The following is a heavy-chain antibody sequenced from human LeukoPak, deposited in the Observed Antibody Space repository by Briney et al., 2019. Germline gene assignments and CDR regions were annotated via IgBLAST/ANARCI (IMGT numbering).Heavy chain of an antibody. CDR2: INSDGSST. CDR3: AKDRSSTTSCSNY. V-gene: IGHV3-23*01. J-gene: IGHJ4*02. Sequence: GGSLRLSCAVSGFTVSSNYMSWVRQAPGKGLVWVSRINSDGSSTYYADSVKGRFTISRDNSKNMLYLEMNSLRVEDTAIYYCAKDRSSTTSCSNYWGRGTLVTVSS. D-gene: IGHD2-2*01. CDR1: GFTVSSNY.